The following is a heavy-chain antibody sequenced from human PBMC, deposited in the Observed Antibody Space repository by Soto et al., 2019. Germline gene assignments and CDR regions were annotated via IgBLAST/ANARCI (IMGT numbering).Heavy chain of an antibody. D-gene: IGHD3-22*01. J-gene: IGHJ4*02. CDR2: INHSGST. V-gene: IGHV4-34*01. CDR1: GGSFSGYY. CDR3: ARFYDSSGYYTYPFDY. Sequence: SETLSLTCAVYGGSFSGYYWSWIRQPPGKGLEWIGEINHSGSTNYNPSLKSRVTISVDTSKNQFSLKLSSVTAADTAVYYCARFYDSSGYYTYPFDYWGQGTLVTVSS.